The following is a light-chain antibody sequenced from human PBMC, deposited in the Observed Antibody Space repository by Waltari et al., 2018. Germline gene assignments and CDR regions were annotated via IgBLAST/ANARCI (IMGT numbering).Light chain of an antibody. CDR2: AAS. CDR3: QQSYSTRYT. Sequence: DIQMTQSPSPLSASVGDRVTITCRASQRISSYLNWYQQKPGKAPNLLIYAASSLQSGVPSRFSGSGSGTDFTLTISSLQPEDFASYYCQQSYSTRYTFGQGTKLEIK. V-gene: IGKV1-39*01. J-gene: IGKJ2*01. CDR1: QRISSY.